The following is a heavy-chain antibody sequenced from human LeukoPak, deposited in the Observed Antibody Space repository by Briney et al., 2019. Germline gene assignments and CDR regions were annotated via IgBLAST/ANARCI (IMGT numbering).Heavy chain of an antibody. CDR1: GLTFSNAW. CDR3: ARDGSGDNDAFDI. D-gene: IGHD2-21*01. V-gene: IGHV3-21*01. Sequence: GGSLRLSCAASGLTFSNAWMNWVRLAPGKGLEGVSAISCSSNYIYYADLVKGRFTISRGNAKNSLYLQMNSLRVEDTAVYYCARDGSGDNDAFDIWGQGTMVTVSS. J-gene: IGHJ3*02. CDR2: ISCSSNYI.